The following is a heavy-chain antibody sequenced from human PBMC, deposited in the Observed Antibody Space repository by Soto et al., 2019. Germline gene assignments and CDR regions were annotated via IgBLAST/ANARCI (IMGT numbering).Heavy chain of an antibody. J-gene: IGHJ4*02. CDR3: ASSPSYCSSTSCYDY. CDR1: GGSFSGYY. Sequence: SETLSLTCAVYGGSFSGYYWSWIRQPPGKGLEWIGEINHSGSTNYNPSLKSRVTISVDTSKNQFSLKLSSVTAADTAVYYCASSPSYCSSTSCYDYWGQGTLVTVSS. D-gene: IGHD2-2*01. V-gene: IGHV4-34*01. CDR2: INHSGST.